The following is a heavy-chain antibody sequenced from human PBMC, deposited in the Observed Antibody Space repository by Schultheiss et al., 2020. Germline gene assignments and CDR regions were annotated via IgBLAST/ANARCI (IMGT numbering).Heavy chain of an antibody. J-gene: IGHJ5*02. Sequence: SETLSLTCAVSGGSISSSNWWSWVRQPPGKGLEWIGEIYHSGSTNYNPSLKSRVTISVDTSKNQFSLKLSSVTAADTAVYYCSILVVPNWFDPWGQGTLVTVSS. CDR1: GGSISSSNW. CDR3: SILVVPNWFDP. V-gene: IGHV4-4*02. D-gene: IGHD2-15*01. CDR2: IYHSGST.